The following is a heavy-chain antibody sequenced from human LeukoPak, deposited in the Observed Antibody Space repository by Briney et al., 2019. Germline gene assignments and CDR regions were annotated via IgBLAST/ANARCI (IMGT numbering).Heavy chain of an antibody. V-gene: IGHV1-46*01. Sequence: ASVKVSCKASGYIFPNYDINWVRQAPGQGLEWMGIINPSGGSTSYAQKFQGRVTMTRDTSTSTVYMELSSLRSEDTAVYYCARELKWELTYYFDYWGQGTLVTVSS. CDR1: GYIFPNYD. J-gene: IGHJ4*02. CDR2: INPSGGST. CDR3: ARELKWELTYYFDY. D-gene: IGHD1-26*01.